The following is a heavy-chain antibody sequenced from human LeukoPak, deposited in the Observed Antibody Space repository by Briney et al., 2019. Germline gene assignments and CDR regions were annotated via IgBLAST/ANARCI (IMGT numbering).Heavy chain of an antibody. CDR1: GFTFSSYV. V-gene: IGHV3-30*04. CDR3: AKGGSSWSEIDY. Sequence: GGSLRLSCAASGFTFSSYVMHWVRQAPGKGLEWVAIISYDGSNEYYADSVKGRFTISRDNSKNTLYLQMNSLRAADTAVYYCAKGGSSWSEIDYWGQGSLVTVSS. CDR2: ISYDGSNE. J-gene: IGHJ4*02. D-gene: IGHD6-13*01.